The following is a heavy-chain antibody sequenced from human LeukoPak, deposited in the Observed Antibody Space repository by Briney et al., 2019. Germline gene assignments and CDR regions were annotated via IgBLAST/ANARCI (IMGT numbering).Heavy chain of an antibody. CDR2: IIPIFGTA. CDR3: ARGIVVVVAATHGVYNWFDP. D-gene: IGHD2-15*01. CDR1: GGTFSGYA. Sequence: SVKVSCKASGGTFSGYAISWVRQAPGQGLEWMGGIIPIFGTANYAQKFQGRVTITADKSTSTAYMELSSLGSEDTAVYYCARGIVVVVAATHGVYNWFDPWGQGTLVTVSS. V-gene: IGHV1-69*06. J-gene: IGHJ5*02.